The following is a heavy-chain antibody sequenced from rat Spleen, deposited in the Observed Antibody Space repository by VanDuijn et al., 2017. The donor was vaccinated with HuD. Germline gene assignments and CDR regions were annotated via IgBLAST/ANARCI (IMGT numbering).Heavy chain of an antibody. CDR1: GFIFSDYA. D-gene: IGHD4-4*01. Sequence: EVQLVESGGGLVQPGRSLKLSCAASGFIFSDYAMAWVRQAPKKGLEWVATINYDGTSTHYRDSVKGRFSISRDDAKSTLYLQMDSLRSEDTATYYCARRGNSVFWNFDFWGPGTMVSVSS. CDR3: ARRGNSVFWNFDF. CDR2: INYDGTST. V-gene: IGHV5-17*01. J-gene: IGHJ1*01.